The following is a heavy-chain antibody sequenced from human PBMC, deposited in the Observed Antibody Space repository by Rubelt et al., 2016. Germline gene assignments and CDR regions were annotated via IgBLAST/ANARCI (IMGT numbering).Heavy chain of an antibody. D-gene: IGHD3-3*01. CDR3: ARLGSNYDFWSGYI. Sequence: SSYYWSWIRQPPGKGLEWIGEINHSGSTNYNPSLKSRVTISVDTSKNQFSLKLSSVTAADTAVYYCARLGSNYDFWSGYIWGQGTLVTVSS. V-gene: IGHV4-34*01. CDR1: SSYY. J-gene: IGHJ4*02. CDR2: INHSGST.